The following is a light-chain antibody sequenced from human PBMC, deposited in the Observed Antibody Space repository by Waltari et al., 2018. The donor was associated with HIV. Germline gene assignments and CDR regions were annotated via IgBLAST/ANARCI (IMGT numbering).Light chain of an antibody. V-gene: IGLV2-14*01. Sequence: QPALTQPAAVSGSPGPSITISCTGTSSDVGGYTYVSCFLQRPGQAPKLMIYDVTPRPSGVSNRFSGSKSANTASLTISGLQVEDEGDYYCTSFRPTSAPVVFGGGTKLTVL. CDR2: DVT. J-gene: IGLJ2*01. CDR3: TSFRPTSAPVV. CDR1: SSDVGGYTY.